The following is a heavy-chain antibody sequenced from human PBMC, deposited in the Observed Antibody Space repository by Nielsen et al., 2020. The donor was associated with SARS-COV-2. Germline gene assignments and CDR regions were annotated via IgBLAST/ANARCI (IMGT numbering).Heavy chain of an antibody. J-gene: IGHJ6*03. CDR3: AKELEVCCHYMDV. CDR2: IRMSDGAT. D-gene: IGHD5/OR15-5a*01. Sequence: GGSLRLSCTASGFALSVYGMDWVRQVPGRGLEWLAHIRMSDGATQYADSVRGRFTISRDNAKNSLYLQMNSLRDEDTAVYFCAKELEVCCHYMDVWGKGTTVTVSS. CDR1: GFALSVYG. V-gene: IGHV3-48*02.